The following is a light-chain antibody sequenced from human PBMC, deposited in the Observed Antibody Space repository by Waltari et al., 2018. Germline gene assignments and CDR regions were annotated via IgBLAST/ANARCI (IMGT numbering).Light chain of an antibody. CDR3: NSFTSSNTVI. CDR1: SSDIGRYNY. CDR2: DVR. V-gene: IGLV2-14*03. J-gene: IGLJ2*01. Sequence: QSALTQPASVSGSPGQSITISCTGTSSDIGRYNYVSWFQQHPGKAPKLMIYDVRNRSSGVSNRVSGSKSDYTSSLTISGLQAEDEAVYFCNSFTSSNTVIFGGWTKLTV.